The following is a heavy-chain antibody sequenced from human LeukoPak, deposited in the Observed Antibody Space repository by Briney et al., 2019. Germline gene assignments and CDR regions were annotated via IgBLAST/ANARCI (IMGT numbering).Heavy chain of an antibody. CDR1: GFTFSSYW. J-gene: IGHJ4*02. Sequence: GGPLRLSCAASGFTFSSYWINWVRQAPGRGLEWVANIKQDGSEKFYVDSVKGRFTISRDNAKNSLYLQMNSLRVEDTAVYYCVRSSGWVLDYWGRGTQVTVSS. D-gene: IGHD6-19*01. CDR3: VRSSGWVLDY. CDR2: IKQDGSEK. V-gene: IGHV3-7*01.